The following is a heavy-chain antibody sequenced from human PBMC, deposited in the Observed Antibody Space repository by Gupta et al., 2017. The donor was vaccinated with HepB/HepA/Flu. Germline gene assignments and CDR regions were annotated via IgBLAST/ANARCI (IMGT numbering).Heavy chain of an antibody. D-gene: IGHD6-13*01. CDR1: GDSVSSNSAA. V-gene: IGHV6-1*02. Sequence: QVQLQQSGPGLVKPSQTLSLTCAISGDSVSSNSAAWTWIRQAPSRGLEWLGRTYYRSKWYVDYAESVKGRITITPDTSKNQFSLQLTSVTPDDTAVYYCARDPTYSSSWYYFDYWGQGTLVTVSS. CDR2: TYYRSKWYV. J-gene: IGHJ4*02. CDR3: ARDPTYSSSWYYFDY.